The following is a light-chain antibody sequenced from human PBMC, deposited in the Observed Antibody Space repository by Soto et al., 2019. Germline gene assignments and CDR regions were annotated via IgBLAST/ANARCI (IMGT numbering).Light chain of an antibody. V-gene: IGKV3-20*01. CDR3: QQYGSSPQT. J-gene: IGKJ1*01. Sequence: IMLNQSPGTLSLSPGERATLSCRASQSVSSSYLAWYQQKPGQAPRLLIYGASSRATGIPDRFSGSGSGTDFTLTISRLEPEDFAVYYCQQYGSSPQTFGQGTKVDIK. CDR2: GAS. CDR1: QSVSSSY.